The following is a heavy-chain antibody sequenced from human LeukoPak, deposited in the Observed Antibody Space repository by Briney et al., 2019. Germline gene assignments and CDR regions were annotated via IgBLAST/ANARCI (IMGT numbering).Heavy chain of an antibody. J-gene: IGHJ4*02. CDR3: AKESYSGSYCDY. V-gene: IGHV3-43*02. D-gene: IGHD3-10*01. Sequence: GGSLRLSCAASGFTFDDYAMHWVRHAPGRGLEWVSLISGDGGSTYYADSVKGRFTISRDNSKNSLYLQMNSLRTEDTALYYCAKESYSGSYCDYWGQGTLVTVSS. CDR2: ISGDGGST. CDR1: GFTFDDYA.